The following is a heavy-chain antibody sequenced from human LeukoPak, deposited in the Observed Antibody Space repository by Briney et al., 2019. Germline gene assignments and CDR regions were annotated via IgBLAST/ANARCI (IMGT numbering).Heavy chain of an antibody. D-gene: IGHD2-15*01. CDR1: ELTLSSNY. Sequence: GGSLRLSCAASELTLSSNYMSWIRQAPGRGLEWVSFVYSGGSTYYADSVRGRFIISRDNSKNTLYLQMNSLRAEDTAVYYCARRAGSYSHSYDYWGQGTLVTVSS. CDR3: ARRAGSYSHSYDY. V-gene: IGHV3-53*01. CDR2: VYSGGST. J-gene: IGHJ4*02.